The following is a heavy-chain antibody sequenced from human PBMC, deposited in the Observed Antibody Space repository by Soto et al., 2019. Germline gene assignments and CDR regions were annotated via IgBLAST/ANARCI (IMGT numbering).Heavy chain of an antibody. V-gene: IGHV3-33*01. CDR1: GFTFSSYG. CDR3: ARDSGITGTTRAPY. Sequence: PGGSLRLSCAASGFTFSSYGMHWVRQAPGKGLEWVAVIWYDGSNKYYADSVKGRFTISRDNSKNTLYLQMNSLRAEDTAVYYCARDSGITGTTRAPYWGQGTLVTVSS. J-gene: IGHJ4*02. CDR2: IWYDGSNK. D-gene: IGHD1-7*01.